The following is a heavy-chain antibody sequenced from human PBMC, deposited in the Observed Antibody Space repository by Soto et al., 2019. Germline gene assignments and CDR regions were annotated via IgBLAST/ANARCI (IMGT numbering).Heavy chain of an antibody. V-gene: IGHV3-48*01. J-gene: IGHJ6*03. CDR1: GFTFSSYT. D-gene: IGHD4-4*01. CDR3: ARAIPYSNYVSYMDV. CDR2: ISPTSNTS. Sequence: QAGGSLRLSCAASGFTFSSYTMSWVRRAPGKGLEWVSYISPTSNTSYYADSVKGRFTISRDNSKNSLYLQMNSLRAEDTAVYYCARAIPYSNYVSYMDVWGKGTTVTVSS.